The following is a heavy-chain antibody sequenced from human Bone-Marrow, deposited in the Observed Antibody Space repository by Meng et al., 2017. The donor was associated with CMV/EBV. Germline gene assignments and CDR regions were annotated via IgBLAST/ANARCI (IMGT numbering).Heavy chain of an antibody. CDR2: ISPYNGNT. CDR1: GYIFTSYG. CDR3: ARDSSRYCSAGSCYPGWCDP. J-gene: IGHJ5*02. V-gene: IGHV1-18*01. D-gene: IGHD2-15*01. Sequence: ASVKVSCKASGYIFTSYGISWVRQAPGQGLEWMGWISPYNGNTKYAQKFQGRVTMTTDTSTSTAYMELRSLRSDDTAVYYCARDSSRYCSAGSCYPGWCDPWGQGTLVTVSS.